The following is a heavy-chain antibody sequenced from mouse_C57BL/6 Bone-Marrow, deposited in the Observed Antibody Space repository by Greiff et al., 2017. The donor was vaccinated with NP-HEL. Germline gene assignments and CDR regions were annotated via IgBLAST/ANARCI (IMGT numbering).Heavy chain of an antibody. CDR1: GYTFTSYW. V-gene: IGHV1-64*01. Sequence: QVQLQQPGAELVKPGASVKLSCKASGYTFTSYWMHWVKQRPGQGLEWIGMIHPNSGSTNYNEKFQSKATLTVDKSSSQAYMQLSSLTSEDSAGYYCARGLLWLRRRDYYAMDYWGQGTSVTVSS. J-gene: IGHJ4*01. D-gene: IGHD2-2*01. CDR2: IHPNSGST. CDR3: ARGLLWLRRRDYYAMDY.